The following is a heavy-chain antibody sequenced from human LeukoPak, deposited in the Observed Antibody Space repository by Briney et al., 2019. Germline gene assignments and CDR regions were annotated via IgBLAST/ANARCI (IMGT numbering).Heavy chain of an antibody. CDR3: ARGYDSSGGLRC. CDR2: IIPILGIA. CDR1: GGTFSSYA. J-gene: IGHJ4*02. Sequence: SVKVSCKASGGTFSSYAISWVRQAPGQGLEWMGRIIPILGIANYAQKFQGRVTITADKSTSTAYMELSSLRSEDTAVYYCARGYDSSGGLRCWGQGTLVTVSS. D-gene: IGHD3-22*01. V-gene: IGHV1-69*04.